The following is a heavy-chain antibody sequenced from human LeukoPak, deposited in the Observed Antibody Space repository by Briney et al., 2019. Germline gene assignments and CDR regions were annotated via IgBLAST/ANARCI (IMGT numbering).Heavy chain of an antibody. CDR2: ISAYNGNT. V-gene: IGHV1-18*04. D-gene: IGHD2-15*01. CDR1: GYTFTGYY. CDR3: ARDCSGGSCPFDY. J-gene: IGHJ4*02. Sequence: ASVKVSCKASGYTFTGYYMHWVRQAPGQGLEWMGWISAYNGNTNYAQKLQGRVTMTTDTSTSTAYMELRSLRSDDTAVYYCARDCSGGSCPFDYWGQGTLVTVSS.